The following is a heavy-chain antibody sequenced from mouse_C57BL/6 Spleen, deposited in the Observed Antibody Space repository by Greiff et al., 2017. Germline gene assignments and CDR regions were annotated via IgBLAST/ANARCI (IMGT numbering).Heavy chain of an antibody. V-gene: IGHV1-53*01. CDR1: GYTFTSYW. Sequence: QVHVKQPGTELVKPGASVKLSCKASGYTFTSYWMHWVKQRPGQGLEWIGNINPSNGGTNYNEKFKSKATLTVDKSSSTAYMQLSSLTSEDSAVYYCARGHYYGSRNWYFDVWGTGTTVTVSS. J-gene: IGHJ1*03. CDR2: INPSNGGT. CDR3: ARGHYYGSRNWYFDV. D-gene: IGHD1-1*01.